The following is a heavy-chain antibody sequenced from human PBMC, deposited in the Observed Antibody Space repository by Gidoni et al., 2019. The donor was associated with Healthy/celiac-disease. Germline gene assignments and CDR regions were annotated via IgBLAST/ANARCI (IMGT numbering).Heavy chain of an antibody. V-gene: IGHV3-21*01. CDR3: ARDGYGYSSSWWNAFDI. D-gene: IGHD6-13*01. J-gene: IGHJ3*02. CDR1: GFTFSSYS. CDR2: ISSSSSYI. Sequence: VQLVESGGGLVKPGGSLRLSCAASGFTFSSYSMNWVRQAPGKGLEWVSSISSSSSYIYYADSVKGRFTISRDNAKNSLYLQMNSLRAEDTAVYYCARDGYGYSSSWWNAFDIWGQGTMVTVSS.